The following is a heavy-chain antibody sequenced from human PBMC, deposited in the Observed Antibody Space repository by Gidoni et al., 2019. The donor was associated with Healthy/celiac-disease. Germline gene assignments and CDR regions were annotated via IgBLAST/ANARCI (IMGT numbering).Heavy chain of an antibody. D-gene: IGHD3-22*01. CDR1: GFTFSSYA. J-gene: IGHJ4*02. CDR2: ISGGGGST. CDR3: AKEKGYDSSGLIPH. Sequence: EVQLLESGGGLVQPGGSLRLSCAASGFTFSSYAMSWVRQAPGKGLEWVSAISGGGGSTYYADSVKGRFTISRDNSKTTLYLQMNGLRAEDTAVYYCAKEKGYDSSGLIPHWGQGTLVTVSS. V-gene: IGHV3-23*01.